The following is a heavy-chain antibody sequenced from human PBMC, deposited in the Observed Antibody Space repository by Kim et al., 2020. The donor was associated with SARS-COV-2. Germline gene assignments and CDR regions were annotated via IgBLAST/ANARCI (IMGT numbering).Heavy chain of an antibody. CDR3: ARGLGYCSSMGCYFDY. V-gene: IGHV1-18*04. J-gene: IGHJ4*02. D-gene: IGHD2-2*01. Sequence: ASVKVSCKASGYTFTSYDIYWVRQAPGQGLECMGWISTYNGNTNYAQKLQGRITMTTDTSTSTAYMELRSLRSDDTAVYYCARGLGYCSSMGCYFDYWGQGTLVTVSS. CDR1: GYTFTSYD. CDR2: ISTYNGNT.